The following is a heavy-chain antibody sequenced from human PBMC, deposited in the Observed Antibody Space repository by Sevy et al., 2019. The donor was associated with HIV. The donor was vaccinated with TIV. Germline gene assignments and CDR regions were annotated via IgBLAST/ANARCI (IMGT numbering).Heavy chain of an antibody. D-gene: IGHD3-9*01. CDR2: LSYDGRNK. Sequence: GGSLRLACAVSGIIFTTSGMHWVRRAPGKGLEWVAVLSYDGRNKFYGDSVKGRFTISRDNSKNILYLQMNSLRAEDTAVYYCAKDFTGYNGMDVWGQGTMVTVSS. V-gene: IGHV3-30*18. CDR3: AKDFTGYNGMDV. J-gene: IGHJ6*02. CDR1: GIIFTTSG.